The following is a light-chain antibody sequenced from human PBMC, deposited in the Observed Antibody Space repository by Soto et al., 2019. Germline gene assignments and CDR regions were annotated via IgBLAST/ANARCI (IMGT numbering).Light chain of an antibody. Sequence: DIQMTQSPSTLSASVGDRVPITCWASQSISSWLAWYQQKPGKAPKVLIYAASNLQSRVPSRFSGSGSGTDCALTISSLQPEDVATYYCQQGYSTPITLGQGTRLEIK. CDR1: QSISSW. J-gene: IGKJ5*01. CDR2: AAS. V-gene: IGKV1-39*01. CDR3: QQGYSTPIT.